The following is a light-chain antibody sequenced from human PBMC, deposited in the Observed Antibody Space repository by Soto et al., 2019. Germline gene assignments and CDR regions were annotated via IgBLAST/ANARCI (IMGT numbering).Light chain of an antibody. J-gene: IGLJ1*01. CDR1: SSDVGGYNY. Sequence: QSALTQPPSASGSPGQSVTISCTGSSSDVGGYNYVSWYQQHPGKAPKILIYEVNKRASGVPDRFFGSKSGNTASLTVSGLQPEDEAEYHRSSYAGTYYVFGTGTKVTV. V-gene: IGLV2-8*01. CDR3: SSYAGTYYV. CDR2: EVN.